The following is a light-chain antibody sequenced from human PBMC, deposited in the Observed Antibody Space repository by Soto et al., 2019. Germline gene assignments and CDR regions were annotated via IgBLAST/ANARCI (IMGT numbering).Light chain of an antibody. Sequence: SVPTQLASVSASPLPAVTICCTGTSSDVGGYNYVSWYQQHPGKTPKVKIYEVSTRPSGVSNRFSGSKSGNTASLTISGLQTEGEADYYCSSNRSSSTVYVFGTQTKSPS. CDR2: EVS. CDR1: SSDVGGYNY. J-gene: IGLJ1*01. V-gene: IGLV2-14*01. CDR3: SSNRSSSTVYV.